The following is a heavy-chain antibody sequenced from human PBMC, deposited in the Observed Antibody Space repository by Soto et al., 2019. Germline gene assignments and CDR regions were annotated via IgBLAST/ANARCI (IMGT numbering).Heavy chain of an antibody. CDR1: GGSISSYY. CDR2: IYYRGST. CDR3: ARDRRSRGGGDYGMDV. D-gene: IGHD3-16*01. V-gene: IGHV4-59*01. J-gene: IGHJ6*02. Sequence: KASETLSLTCTVSGGSISSYYWSWIRQPPGKGLEWIGYIYYRGSTNYNRSLKGRVTISVDTSKNQFSRKLSSVTAADTAVYYCARDRRSRGGGDYGMDVWGQGTTVTVSS.